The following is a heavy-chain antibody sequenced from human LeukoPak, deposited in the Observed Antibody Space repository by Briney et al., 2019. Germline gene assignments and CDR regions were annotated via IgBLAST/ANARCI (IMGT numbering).Heavy chain of an antibody. CDR1: GHTLTDLS. J-gene: IGHJ4*02. Sequence: ASVKVSCKVSGHTLTDLSTHWVRQAPGGGLEWMGTIDPEDGETIYAQKFQGRVTITEDTATDTAYVELRSLRSEDTAVYYCATGGIYSLLDYWGQGTLVIVSS. D-gene: IGHD1-26*01. CDR2: IDPEDGET. V-gene: IGHV1-24*01. CDR3: ATGGIYSLLDY.